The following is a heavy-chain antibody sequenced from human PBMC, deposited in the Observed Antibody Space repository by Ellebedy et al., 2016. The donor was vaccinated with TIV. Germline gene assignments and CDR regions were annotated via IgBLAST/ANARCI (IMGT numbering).Heavy chain of an antibody. CDR1: GFTFSSYA. V-gene: IGHV3-23*01. J-gene: IGHJ4*02. CDR2: ISNTGSRT. D-gene: IGHD3-22*01. CDR3: ATDDSSGYYLGY. Sequence: GESLKISCAASGFTFSSYAMSWVRQAPGKGLEWVSTISNTGSRTYYADSVEGRFIISRDNSKKTLYLQMNSLRAEDTAVYYCATDDSSGYYLGYWGQGTLVTVSS.